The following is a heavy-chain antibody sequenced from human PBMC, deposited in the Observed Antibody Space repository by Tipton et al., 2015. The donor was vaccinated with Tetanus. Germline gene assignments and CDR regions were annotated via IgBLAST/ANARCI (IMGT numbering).Heavy chain of an antibody. Sequence: SLRLSCEASGFTFKNHGMHWVRQAPGKGLERVALIWYDGSNPSYAHSVRGRFTISRDNARNSLSVHMNSLTAEDTAVYYCARLRVYCSTACYSREDYWGQGTLVTVSS. J-gene: IGHJ4*02. D-gene: IGHD2/OR15-2a*01. CDR3: ARLRVYCSTACYSREDY. V-gene: IGHV3-33*01. CDR1: GFTFKNHG. CDR2: IWYDGSNP.